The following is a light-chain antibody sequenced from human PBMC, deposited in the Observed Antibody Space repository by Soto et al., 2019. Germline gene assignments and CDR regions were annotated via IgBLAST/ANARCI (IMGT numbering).Light chain of an antibody. V-gene: IGLV1-47*01. J-gene: IGLJ2*01. CDR2: RNN. Sequence: QPVLTQPPSASGTPGQRVTISCSGSSSNIGSNYVYWYQQLPGTAPKLLIYRNNQRPSGVPDRFSGSKSGTSASLAISGLRSEDEADYYCAAWDDSLSAVVFGGGTKLTAL. CDR1: SSNIGSNY. CDR3: AAWDDSLSAVV.